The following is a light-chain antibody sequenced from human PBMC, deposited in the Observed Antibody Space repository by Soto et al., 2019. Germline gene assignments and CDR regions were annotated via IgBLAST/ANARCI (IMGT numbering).Light chain of an antibody. J-gene: IGKJ2*01. V-gene: IGKV3-20*01. CDR3: QQDGTSSYT. CDR1: QSVSSTY. Sequence: EIVLTHSPGTLSLSPGERATLSCRASQSVSSTYLAWYQQNPGQAPRLLIYGASSRATGIPDRFSGSGSGTDFTLTISRLEPEDFAVYFCQQDGTSSYTFGQGTKLEIK. CDR2: GAS.